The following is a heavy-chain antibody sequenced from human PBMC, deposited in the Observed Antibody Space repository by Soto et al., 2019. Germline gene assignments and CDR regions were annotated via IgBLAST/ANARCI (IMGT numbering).Heavy chain of an antibody. D-gene: IGHD6-19*01. CDR3: TRNTSGRQRTTLDI. V-gene: IGHV3-23*01. Sequence: EEQLLESGGGLVQPGGSLRLSCAASGSTFSSSAMTWVRQAPGKGLEWVSAISGSGSVTYYTDSVKGRFTISRDNSRNTLYLQMTNLRADDSAVYYCTRNTSGRQRTTLDIWGQGTMVTVPS. CDR1: GSTFSSSA. CDR2: ISGSGSVT. J-gene: IGHJ3*02.